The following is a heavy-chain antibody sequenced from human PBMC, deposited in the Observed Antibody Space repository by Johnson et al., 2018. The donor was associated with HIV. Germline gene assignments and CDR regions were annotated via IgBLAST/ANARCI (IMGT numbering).Heavy chain of an antibody. V-gene: IGHV3-66*01. CDR3: ARGAYYDILTGYSDAFDI. Sequence: VQLVESGGGLVKPGGSLRLSCAASGFTFSDYYMSWIRQAPGKGLEWVSVIYSGGSTYYADSVKGRFTISRDNSKNTLYLQMNSLRAEDTAVYYCARGAYYDILTGYSDAFDIWGQGTMVTVSS. J-gene: IGHJ3*02. D-gene: IGHD3-9*01. CDR1: GFTFSDYY. CDR2: IYSGGST.